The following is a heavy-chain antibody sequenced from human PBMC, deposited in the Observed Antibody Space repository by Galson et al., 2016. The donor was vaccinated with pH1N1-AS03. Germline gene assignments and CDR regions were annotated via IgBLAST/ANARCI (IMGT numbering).Heavy chain of an antibody. CDR2: IWNDGGTT. D-gene: IGHD3-22*01. J-gene: IGHJ4*02. CDR3: VRDDDSSGYYPDS. Sequence: SLRLSCAASGFTFNKYGMHWVRQAPGKGLEWVAIIWNDGGTTHYADSVKGRFTISRDNSKNTLYLQINSLRAEDTAVYYCVRDDDSSGYYPDSWGRGTLVTVSS. CDR1: GFTFNKYG. V-gene: IGHV3-33*01.